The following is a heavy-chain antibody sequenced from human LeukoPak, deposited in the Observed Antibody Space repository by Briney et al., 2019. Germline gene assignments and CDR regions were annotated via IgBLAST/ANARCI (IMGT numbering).Heavy chain of an antibody. Sequence: ASVKVSCKASDYTFTNYGVSWVRQAPGQGLEWVGWISAYNGKTYYAQKFQGRVTVTTDTSTSTAYMDLRSLRAEDTAVYYCAKEAGIVKGWIQLWHAFDDWGQGTLVTVSS. D-gene: IGHD5-18*01. CDR1: DYTFTNYG. J-gene: IGHJ4*02. CDR3: AKEAGIVKGWIQLWHAFDD. V-gene: IGHV1-18*01. CDR2: ISAYNGKT.